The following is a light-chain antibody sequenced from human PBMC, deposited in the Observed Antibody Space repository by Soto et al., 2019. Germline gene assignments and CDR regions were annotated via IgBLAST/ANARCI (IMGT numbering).Light chain of an antibody. Sequence: EIVLTQSPGTLSLSPGERATLSCRASQSVSSNYLAWYQQKPGQAPSLLIYGASSRATGIPDRFSGSGSGTDYTLTISRLEPEDFAVYYCQKYGSTPLVTFGQGTRLEIK. CDR3: QKYGSTPLVT. CDR2: GAS. CDR1: QSVSSNY. J-gene: IGKJ5*01. V-gene: IGKV3-20*01.